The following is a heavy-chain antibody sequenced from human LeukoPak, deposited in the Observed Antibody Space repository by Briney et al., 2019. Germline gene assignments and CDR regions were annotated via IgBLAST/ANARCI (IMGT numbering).Heavy chain of an antibody. J-gene: IGHJ4*02. D-gene: IGHD3-3*01. CDR3: ARRRITIFGVVIDFDY. V-gene: IGHV4-34*01. CDR2: INHSGST. Sequence: GSLRPSCAASGFTFSSYWMSWIRQPPGKGLEWIGEINHSGSTNYNPSLKSRVTISVDTSKNQFSLKLSSVTAADTAVYYCARRRITIFGVVIDFDYWGQGTLVTVSS. CDR1: GFTFSSYW.